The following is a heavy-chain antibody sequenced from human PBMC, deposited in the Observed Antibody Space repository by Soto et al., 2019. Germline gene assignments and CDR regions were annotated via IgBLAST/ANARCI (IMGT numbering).Heavy chain of an antibody. CDR1: GGTFSSYA. Sequence: QVKLVQSGAEVKKPGSSVKVSCKASGGTFSSYAISWVRQAPGQGLEWMGGIIPIFGTANYAQKFQGRVTITAAESSSPAYMERRRLRSGDTAVYYCARLMGSGGSSPGFDSWGQGTLVTVSS. D-gene: IGHD6-6*01. CDR3: ARLMGSGGSSPGFDS. J-gene: IGHJ4*02. V-gene: IGHV1-69*12. CDR2: IIPIFGTA.